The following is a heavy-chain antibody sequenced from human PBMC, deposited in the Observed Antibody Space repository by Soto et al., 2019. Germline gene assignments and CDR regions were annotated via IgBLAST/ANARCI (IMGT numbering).Heavy chain of an antibody. D-gene: IGHD2-15*01. J-gene: IGHJ4*02. V-gene: IGHV1-18*01. CDR2: ISAYNTNT. Sequence: GASVKVSCKASGYTFTNYGISWARQAPGQGLEWMGWISAYNTNTIYAQNFQGRVTMTADTSTSTAYMELRSLRSDDTAVYYCARDRGYCSGGSCQASDYWGQGTLVT. CDR1: GYTFTNYG. CDR3: ARDRGYCSGGSCQASDY.